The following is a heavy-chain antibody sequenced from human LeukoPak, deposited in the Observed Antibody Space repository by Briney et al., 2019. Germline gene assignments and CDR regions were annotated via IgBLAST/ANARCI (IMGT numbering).Heavy chain of an antibody. CDR3: ARRPKDYYDSSGYWRAYYIDY. V-gene: IGHV4-34*01. Sequence: KPSETLSLTCAVYGGSFSGYYWSWIRQPPGKGLEWIGEINHSGSTNYNPSLKSRVTISVDTSKNQFPLKLSSVTAADTAVYYCARRPKDYYDSSGYWRAYYIDYWGQGTLVTVPS. D-gene: IGHD3-22*01. CDR2: INHSGST. CDR1: GGSFSGYY. J-gene: IGHJ4*02.